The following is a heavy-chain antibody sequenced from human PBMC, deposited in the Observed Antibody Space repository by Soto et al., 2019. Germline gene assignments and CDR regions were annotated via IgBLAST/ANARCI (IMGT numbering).Heavy chain of an antibody. J-gene: IGHJ5*02. V-gene: IGHV2-5*02. CDR2: IYWDDDK. D-gene: IGHD3-10*01. CDR3: AHSATLWFGELLQSGTNNWFDP. Sequence: QITLKESGPTLVKPTQTLTLTCTFSGFSLSTSGVGVDWIRQPPGKALEWLALIYWDDDKRYSPSLKSRLTITKDTSKNQVVLTMTNMDPVDTATYYCAHSATLWFGELLQSGTNNWFDPWGQGTLVTVSS. CDR1: GFSLSTSGVG.